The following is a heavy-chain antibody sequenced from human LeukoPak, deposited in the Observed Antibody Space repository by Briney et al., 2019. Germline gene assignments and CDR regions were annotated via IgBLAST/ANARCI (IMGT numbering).Heavy chain of an antibody. CDR1: GGSVRSSSYY. Sequence: SETLALTCSVSGGSVRSSSYYWGWVRQPPGKGLEWIGSFHYSGSTYYNPTLKSRVTISGDTSKNQFSLKLRSVTAADTAVYYCASFVVVVVTASEIDYWGQGTLVTVSS. CDR3: ASFVVVVVTASEIDY. CDR2: FHYSGST. D-gene: IGHD2-21*02. V-gene: IGHV4-39*01. J-gene: IGHJ4*02.